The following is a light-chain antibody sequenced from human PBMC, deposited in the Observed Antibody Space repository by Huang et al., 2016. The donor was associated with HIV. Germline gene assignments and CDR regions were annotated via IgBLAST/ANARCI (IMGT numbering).Light chain of an antibody. CDR1: QSISSK. V-gene: IGKV3-15*01. CDR2: GVS. Sequence: ERVMTQSPVTLSVSPGERATFSCRASQSISSKLAWYQQKPVQAPRLLIYGVSTRATGIPARFSGSGSGTEFTLTISSLQSEDFAVYYCQQYNNWPFTFGPGTRVDIK. J-gene: IGKJ3*01. CDR3: QQYNNWPFT.